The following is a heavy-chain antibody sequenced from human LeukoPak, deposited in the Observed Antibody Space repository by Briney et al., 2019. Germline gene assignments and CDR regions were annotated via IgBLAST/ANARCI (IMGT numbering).Heavy chain of an antibody. J-gene: IGHJ4*02. Sequence: GRSLRLSCASTGFTFRSYVLHGVRQAPGRGVEGVAVIWYDGSNKYYADSVKGRLTITRENSNNTLYLQMNSLRAEDTAADYCASLYGSGSSLFDYWGQGTLVTVSS. CDR3: ASLYGSGSSLFDY. CDR2: IWYDGSNK. V-gene: IGHV3-33*01. D-gene: IGHD3-10*01. CDR1: GFTFRSYV.